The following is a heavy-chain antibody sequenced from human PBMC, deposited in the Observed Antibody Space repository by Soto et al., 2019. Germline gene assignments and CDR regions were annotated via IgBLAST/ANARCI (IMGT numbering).Heavy chain of an antibody. J-gene: IGHJ6*02. CDR1: GYTFTSYG. CDR3: ARDYAREDYYYYYGMDV. Sequence: QVQLVQSGAEVKKPGASVKVSCKASGYTFTSYGISWVRQAPGQGLEWMGWISAYNGNTNYAQKLQGRGTMTTDTSTSTAYRELRSLRSDDTAVYYCARDYAREDYYYYYGMDVWGQGTTVTVSS. CDR2: ISAYNGNT. V-gene: IGHV1-18*01. D-gene: IGHD3-16*01.